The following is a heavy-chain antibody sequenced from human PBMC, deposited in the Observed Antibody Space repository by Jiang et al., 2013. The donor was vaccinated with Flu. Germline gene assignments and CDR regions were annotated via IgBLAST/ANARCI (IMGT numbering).Heavy chain of an antibody. CDR3: ARVGPQLFGHSSSADY. J-gene: IGHJ4*02. CDR2: ISAYNGNT. D-gene: IGHD6-6*01. Sequence: GAEVKKPGASVKVSCKASGYTFTSYGISWVRQAPGQGLEWMGWISAYNGNTNYGQKVDGRVTMTTDTSTSTAYMELRSLRFDDTAVYYCARVGPQLFGHSSSADYWGQGTLVTVSS. V-gene: IGHV1-18*01. CDR1: GYTFTSYG.